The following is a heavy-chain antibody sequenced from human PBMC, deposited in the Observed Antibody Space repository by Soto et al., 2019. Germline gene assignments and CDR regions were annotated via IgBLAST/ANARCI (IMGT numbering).Heavy chain of an antibody. V-gene: IGHV4-4*07. D-gene: IGHD6-13*01. CDR1: GGSISSYY. CDR3: ARDLLYSSSWYGIPFDY. CDR2: IYTSVST. Sequence: PSETLSLTCTVSGGSISSYYWSWIRQPAGKGLEWIGRIYTSVSTNYNPSLKSRVTMSVDTSKNQFSLKLSSVTAADTAVYYCARDLLYSSSWYGIPFDYWGQGTLVTVSS. J-gene: IGHJ4*02.